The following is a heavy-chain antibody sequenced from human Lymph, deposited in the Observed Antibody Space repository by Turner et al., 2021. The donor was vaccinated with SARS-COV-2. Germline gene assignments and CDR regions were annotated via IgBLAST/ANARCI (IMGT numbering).Heavy chain of an antibody. J-gene: IGHJ6*02. V-gene: IGHV1-69*10. Sequence: QVQLVQSGAEVKKPGSSVKVSCKASGGTFSSSAISWVRQAPGQGLEWGGVIIPMLGKANYAKKCKGRVTITAEKSTSTAYKELSSLGSEDTAVYYGARIVAPGMGGGVYYYYYGMDVWGQGTTVTVSS. CDR3: ARIVAPGMGGGVYYYYYGMDV. CDR2: IIPMLGKA. D-gene: IGHD6-13*01. CDR1: GGTFSSSA.